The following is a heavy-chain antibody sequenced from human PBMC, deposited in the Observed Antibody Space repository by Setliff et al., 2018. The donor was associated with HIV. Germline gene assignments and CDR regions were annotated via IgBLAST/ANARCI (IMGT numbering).Heavy chain of an antibody. V-gene: IGHV1-46*02. CDR3: ARIGWYDNYFDS. CDR1: EYKFNNYY. CDR2: MNPSDGEA. J-gene: IGHJ1*01. Sequence: GASVKVSCKASEYKFNNYYYHWVRQAPGQGLEWMAIMNPSDGEANYAQKFQGRLTVNRDRSTTTVHMELSSLTSDDTAVYFCARIGWYDNYFDSWGQDSLVTVSS. D-gene: IGHD3-3*01.